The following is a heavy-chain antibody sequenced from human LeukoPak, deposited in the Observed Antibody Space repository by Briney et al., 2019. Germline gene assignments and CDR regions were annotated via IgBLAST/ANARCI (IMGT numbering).Heavy chain of an antibody. D-gene: IGHD3-3*01. J-gene: IGHJ4*02. CDR2: ISSSSSTI. Sequence: GGSLRLSCAASGFTFSSYAMSWVRQAPGKGLEWVSYISSSSSTIYYADSVKGRFTISRDNAKNSLYLQMNSLRAEDTAVYYCARDFRGYYIYWGQGTLVTVSS. CDR3: ARDFRGYYIY. V-gene: IGHV3-48*01. CDR1: GFTFSSYA.